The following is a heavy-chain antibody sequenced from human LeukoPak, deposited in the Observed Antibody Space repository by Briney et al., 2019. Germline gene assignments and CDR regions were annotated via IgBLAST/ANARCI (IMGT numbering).Heavy chain of an antibody. CDR3: AREGGGPSYYYDSSGYWAYFDY. D-gene: IGHD3-22*01. CDR1: GFTFSSHW. J-gene: IGHJ4*02. Sequence: GGSLRLSCAASGFTFSSHWMHWVRQAPGKGLVWVSRINSDGSSTSYGDSVKGRFTISRDNAKNTLYLQMNSLRAEDTAVYYCAREGGGPSYYYDSSGYWAYFDYWGQGTLVTVSS. V-gene: IGHV3-74*01. CDR2: INSDGSST.